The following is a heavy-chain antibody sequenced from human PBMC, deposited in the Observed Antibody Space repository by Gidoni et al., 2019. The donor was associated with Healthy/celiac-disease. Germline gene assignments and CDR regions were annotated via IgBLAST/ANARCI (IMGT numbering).Heavy chain of an antibody. D-gene: IGHD3-10*01. Sequence: EVQLVESGGGLVQPGGSLRLSCSSSGFTFSSYAMHWVRQAPGKGLEYVSAISSNGGSTYYADSVKGRFTISRDNSKNTLYLQMSSLRAEDTAVYYCVKDRGYYYGSGSYFGYWGQGTLVTVSS. CDR2: ISSNGGST. CDR1: GFTFSSYA. CDR3: VKDRGYYYGSGSYFGY. J-gene: IGHJ4*02. V-gene: IGHV3-64D*06.